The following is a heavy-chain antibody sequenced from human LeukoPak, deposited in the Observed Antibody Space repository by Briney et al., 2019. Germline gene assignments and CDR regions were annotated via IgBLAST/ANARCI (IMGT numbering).Heavy chain of an antibody. CDR3: AKRGVVIRVILVGFHKEAYYFDS. D-gene: IGHD3-22*01. Sequence: GGSLRLSCAASGITLSNYGMSWVRQAPGKELEWVAGISGSGGSTNYADSVKGRFTISRDNPKNTLYLQMNSLRAEDTAVYFCAKRGVVIRVILVGFHKEAYYFDSWGQRALVTVSS. CDR1: GITLSNYG. J-gene: IGHJ4*02. V-gene: IGHV3-23*01. CDR2: ISGSGGST.